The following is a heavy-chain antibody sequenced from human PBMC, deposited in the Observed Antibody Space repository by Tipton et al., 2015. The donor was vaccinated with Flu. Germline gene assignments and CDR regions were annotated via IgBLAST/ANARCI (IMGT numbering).Heavy chain of an antibody. V-gene: IGHV4-38-2*02. J-gene: IGHJ4*02. D-gene: IGHD2-21*01. CDR2: IHRTGNT. Sequence: TLSLTCSVSGDSIGSDYYWGWIRQPPGKGLEWIGNIHRTGNTYFNPSLTSRVTISVDRSKNQFSLRLTSVTAADTAVYYCARGRDLFGSGYFDAWGQGILITVSS. CDR3: ARGRDLFGSGYFDA. CDR1: GDSIGSDYY.